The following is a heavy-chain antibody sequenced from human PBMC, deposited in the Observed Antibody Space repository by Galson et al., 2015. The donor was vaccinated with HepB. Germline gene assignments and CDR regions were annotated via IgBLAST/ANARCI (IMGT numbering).Heavy chain of an antibody. Sequence: CAISGDSVSSNSAAWNWIRQSPSRGLEWLGRTYYRSKWYNDYAVSVKSRITINPDTSKNQFSLQLNSVTPEDTAVYYCARAKAVAVDYYYYGMDVWGQGTTVTVSS. V-gene: IGHV6-1*01. CDR1: GDSVSSNSAA. D-gene: IGHD6-19*01. CDR2: TYYRSKWYN. CDR3: ARAKAVAVDYYYYGMDV. J-gene: IGHJ6*02.